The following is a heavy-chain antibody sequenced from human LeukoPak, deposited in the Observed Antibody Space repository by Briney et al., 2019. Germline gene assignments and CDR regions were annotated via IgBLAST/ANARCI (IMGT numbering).Heavy chain of an antibody. CDR1: GFTFSSYA. V-gene: IGHV3-23*01. J-gene: IGHJ4*02. D-gene: IGHD6-19*01. Sequence: GGSLRLSCAASGFTFSSYAMSWVRQAPGKGLEWVSAIRGSGGSTYYADSVKGRFTISRDNSKNTLYLQMNSLRAEDTAVYYCAKDRSVAGTVGWGQGTLVTVSS. CDR2: IRGSGGST. CDR3: AKDRSVAGTVG.